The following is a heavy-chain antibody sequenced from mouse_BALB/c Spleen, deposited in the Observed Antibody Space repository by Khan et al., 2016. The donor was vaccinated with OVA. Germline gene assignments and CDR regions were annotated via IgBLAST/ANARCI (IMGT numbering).Heavy chain of an antibody. J-gene: IGHJ2*01. V-gene: IGHV3-2*02. D-gene: IGHD1-2*01. CDR3: ARTARIKY. CDR2: ISYSGST. CDR1: GYSITSGYG. Sequence: EVQLQESGPGLVKPSQSLSLTCTVTGYSITSGYGWNWIRQFPGNKLEWMGYISYSGSTYYNPSLKRRIFITRDTSKNQFFLQLNSVTTEDTATYYCARTARIKYWGQGTTLTVSS.